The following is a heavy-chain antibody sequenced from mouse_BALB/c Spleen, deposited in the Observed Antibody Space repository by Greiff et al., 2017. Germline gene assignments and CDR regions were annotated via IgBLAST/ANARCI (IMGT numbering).Heavy chain of an antibody. CDR1: GYTFTCYW. D-gene: IGHD6-1*01. J-gene: IGHJ4*01. Sequence: LQQPGSELVRPGASVKLSCKASGYTFTCYWMHWVKQRPGQGLEWIGNIYPGSGSTNYDEKFKSKATLTVDTSSSTAYMQLSSLTSEDSAVYYCTRGASYAMDYWGQGTSVTVSS. CDR3: TRGASYAMDY. CDR2: IYPGSGST. V-gene: IGHV1S22*01.